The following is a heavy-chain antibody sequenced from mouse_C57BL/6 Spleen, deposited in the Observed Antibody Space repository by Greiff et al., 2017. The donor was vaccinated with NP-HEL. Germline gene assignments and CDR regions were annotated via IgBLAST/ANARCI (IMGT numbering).Heavy chain of an antibody. J-gene: IGHJ4*01. Sequence: VQLQQPGAELVKPGASVKMSCKASGYTFTSYWITWVKQRPGQGLEWIGDIYPGSGSTNYNEKFKSKATLTVDTSSSTAYMQLSSLTSEDSAVYYCARPYYGSLYAMDYWGQGTSVTVSS. CDR2: IYPGSGST. D-gene: IGHD1-1*01. CDR1: GYTFTSYW. V-gene: IGHV1-55*01. CDR3: ARPYYGSLYAMDY.